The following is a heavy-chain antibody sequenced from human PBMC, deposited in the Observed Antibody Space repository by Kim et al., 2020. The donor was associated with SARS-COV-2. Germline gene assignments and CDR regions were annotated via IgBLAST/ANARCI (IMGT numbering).Heavy chain of an antibody. D-gene: IGHD4-17*01. CDR2: INPKTGAT. V-gene: IGHV1-2*02. CDR3: ASSLMTSVTS. J-gene: IGHJ5*02. CDR1: GYEFSNHF. Sequence: ASVKVSCKSSGYEFSNHFLHWVRQAPGQGLEWMGWINPKTGATEYAQKFQDRVTVTSDTTISTAYMDLSGLTSDDTSVYFCASSLMTSVTSWGQGTLLTVSS.